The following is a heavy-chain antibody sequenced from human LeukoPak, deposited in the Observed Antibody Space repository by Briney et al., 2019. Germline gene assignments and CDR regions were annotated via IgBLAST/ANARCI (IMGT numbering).Heavy chain of an antibody. CDR1: GFTFSSHS. J-gene: IGHJ4*02. CDR3: ARDLIRPDTYCSGGSCHIDY. D-gene: IGHD2-15*01. V-gene: IGHV3-21*01. Sequence: GGSLRLSCAASGFTFSSHSMNWVRQAPGKGLEWVSSISSSSSYIYYADSLKGRFTISRDNAKNSLYLQMNSLRAEDTAVYYCARDLIRPDTYCSGGSCHIDYWGQGTLVTVSS. CDR2: ISSSSSYI.